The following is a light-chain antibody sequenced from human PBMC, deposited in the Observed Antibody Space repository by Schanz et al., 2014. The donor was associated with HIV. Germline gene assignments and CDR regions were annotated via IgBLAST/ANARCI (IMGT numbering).Light chain of an antibody. CDR3: AGWDDSLKGWV. CDR1: SSSIGFNT. V-gene: IGLV1-44*01. Sequence: QSVLTQPPSASGTPGQRVTISCSGSSSSIGFNTINWYHHLPGTAPKLIMYNSYHRPSGVPDRFSGSSSGTSASLAITGLQSDDEGDYYCAGWDDSLKGWVFGGGTKLTVL. J-gene: IGLJ3*02. CDR2: NSY.